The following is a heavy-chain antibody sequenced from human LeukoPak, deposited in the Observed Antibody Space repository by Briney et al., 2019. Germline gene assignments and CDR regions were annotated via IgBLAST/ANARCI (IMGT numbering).Heavy chain of an antibody. CDR2: IYYRGST. CDR3: ARDRYSGYDGFGAFDI. J-gene: IGHJ3*02. D-gene: IGHD5-12*01. CDR1: GYSISSGYY. V-gene: IGHV4-61*01. Sequence: KSSETLSLTCTVSGYSISSGYYWGWIRQPPGKGLEWIGFIYYRGSTNYNPSLESRVTISVDTSKNRFSLKLSSVTAADTAVYYCARDRYSGYDGFGAFDIWGQGTMVTVSS.